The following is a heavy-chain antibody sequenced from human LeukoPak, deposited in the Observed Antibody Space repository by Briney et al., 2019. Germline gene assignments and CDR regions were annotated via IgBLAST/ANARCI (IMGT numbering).Heavy chain of an antibody. J-gene: IGHJ3*02. CDR2: IYTSGST. CDR1: GGSNSSYY. V-gene: IGHV4-4*07. D-gene: IGHD3-10*01. Sequence: PSETLSLTCTVSGGSNSSYYWSWIRQPAGKGLEWIGRIYTSGSTNYNPSLKSRVTMSVDTSKNQFSLKLSSVTAADTAVYYCARETLGLLWFGDDAFDIWGQGTMVTVSS. CDR3: ARETLGLLWFGDDAFDI.